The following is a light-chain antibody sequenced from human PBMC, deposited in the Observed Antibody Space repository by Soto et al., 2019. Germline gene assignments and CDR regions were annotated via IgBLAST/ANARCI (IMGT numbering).Light chain of an antibody. V-gene: IGKV1-39*01. CDR3: QQTYSRPRG. CDR2: AVS. Sequence: DIQMTQSPSSLSASVGDRVTITCRASQSINGELNWYQQKPGKAPNLLIYAVSALQSEVPSRFSGSGSGTDFTLTISSLQPEDFATYYCQQTYSRPRGFGGGTKVDIK. J-gene: IGKJ4*01. CDR1: QSINGE.